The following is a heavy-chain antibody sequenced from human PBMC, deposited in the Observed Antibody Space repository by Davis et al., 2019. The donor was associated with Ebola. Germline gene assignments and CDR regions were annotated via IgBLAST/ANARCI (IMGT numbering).Heavy chain of an antibody. V-gene: IGHV3-21*01. CDR1: GFTFSSYS. D-gene: IGHD6-19*01. CDR2: ISSSSSYI. CDR3: ARRMGYSSGWFQDY. Sequence: GESLKISCAASGFTFSSYSMNWVRQAPGKGLEWVSSISSSSSYIYYADSVKGRFTISRDNAKNSLYLQMNSLRAEDTAVYYCARRMGYSSGWFQDYWGQGTLVTVSS. J-gene: IGHJ4*02.